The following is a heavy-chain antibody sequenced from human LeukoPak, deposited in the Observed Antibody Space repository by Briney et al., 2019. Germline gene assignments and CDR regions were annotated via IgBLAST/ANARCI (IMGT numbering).Heavy chain of an antibody. CDR1: GATFSSYS. CDR3: ARDSGLVARYYYYYMDV. D-gene: IGHD2-15*01. J-gene: IGHJ6*03. V-gene: IGHV3-21*01. Sequence: PGGSLRLSCVASGATFSSYSMKWVRQAPGKGLEWVSSISSSSSYIYYADSVKGRFTISRDNAKNSLYLQMNSLRAEDTAVYYCARDSGLVARYYYYYMDVWGKGTTVTVSS. CDR2: ISSSSSYI.